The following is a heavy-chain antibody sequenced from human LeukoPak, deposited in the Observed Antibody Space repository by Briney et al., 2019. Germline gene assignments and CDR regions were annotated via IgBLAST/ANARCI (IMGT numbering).Heavy chain of an antibody. CDR2: IYYSGST. D-gene: IGHD2-2*01. Sequence: PSETLSLTCTVSGGSISSYYWSWIQQPPGKGLEWIGYIYYSGSTNYNPSLKSRVTISVDTSKNQFSLKLSSVTAADTAVYYCARLVVVPAAIGDYYYYYGMDVWGQGTTVTVSS. J-gene: IGHJ6*02. V-gene: IGHV4-59*08. CDR1: GGSISSYY. CDR3: ARLVVVPAAIGDYYYYYGMDV.